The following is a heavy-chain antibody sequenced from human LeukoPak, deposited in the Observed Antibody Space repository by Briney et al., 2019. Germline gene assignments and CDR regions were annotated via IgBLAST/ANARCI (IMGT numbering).Heavy chain of an antibody. J-gene: IGHJ4*02. CDR2: IYIGGST. Sequence: GGSLRLSCAAAGFTVSSNYMSWVRQAPGKGLEWVSSIYIGGSTYYADSVKGRFTISRDNPNNTLYLQMHSLRAEDTAVYYCAREISRFGFWGQGTLVTVSS. V-gene: IGHV3-66*01. D-gene: IGHD3-16*01. CDR1: GFTVSSNY. CDR3: AREISRFGF.